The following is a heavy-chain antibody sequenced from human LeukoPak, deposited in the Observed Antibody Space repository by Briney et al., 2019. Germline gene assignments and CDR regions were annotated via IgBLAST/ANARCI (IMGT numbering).Heavy chain of an antibody. V-gene: IGHV5-51*01. Sequence: GESLKIPCKGSGYSFTSYWIGWVRQVPGKGLEWMGIIYPGDSDTRYSPSFQGQVTISADKSISTAYLQWSSLKASDTAMYCCARATKQQLVPTNWGQGTLVTVSS. CDR1: GYSFTSYW. CDR2: IYPGDSDT. D-gene: IGHD6-13*01. CDR3: ARATKQQLVPTN. J-gene: IGHJ4*02.